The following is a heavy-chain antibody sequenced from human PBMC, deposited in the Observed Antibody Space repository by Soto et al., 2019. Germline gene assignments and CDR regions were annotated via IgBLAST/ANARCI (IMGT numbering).Heavy chain of an antibody. CDR1: GYTLSNYA. CDR3: ARGLGLYYFDY. Sequence: ASVKVSCKASGYTLSNYAMHWVRQAPGQRLEWMGWINAGNGNTKYSQKFQGRVTITRDTSASTAYMELSSLRSEDTAVYYCARGLGLYYFDYWGQGTLVTVSS. D-gene: IGHD1-26*01. J-gene: IGHJ4*02. CDR2: INAGNGNT. V-gene: IGHV1-3*01.